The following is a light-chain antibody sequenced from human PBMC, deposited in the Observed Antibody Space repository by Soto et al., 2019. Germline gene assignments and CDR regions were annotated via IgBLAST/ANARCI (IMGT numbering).Light chain of an antibody. CDR2: DVS. CDR3: RSYTSSGTVL. Sequence: QSALTQPASVSGSPGQSITISCTGTDRDIGGYNYVSWYQHHPGKVPKLMIHDVSLRPSGVSSRFSGSKSGNTASLTISGLQTEDEDDYFCRSYTSSGTVLFAGGTKLTVL. V-gene: IGLV2-14*03. J-gene: IGLJ2*01. CDR1: DRDIGGYNY.